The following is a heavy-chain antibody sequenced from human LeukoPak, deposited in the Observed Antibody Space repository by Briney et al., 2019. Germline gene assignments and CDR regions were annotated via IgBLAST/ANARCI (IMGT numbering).Heavy chain of an antibody. J-gene: IGHJ4*02. V-gene: IGHV3-30-3*01. D-gene: IGHD3-10*01. Sequence: PGRSLRLSCAASGFTFSSYAMHWVRQAPGKGLEWVAVISYDGSNKYYADSVKGRFTISRDNSKNTLYLQMNSLRAEDTAVYYCARDPGRYYFFDYWGQGTLVTVSS. CDR1: GFTFSSYA. CDR3: ARDPGRYYFFDY. CDR2: ISYDGSNK.